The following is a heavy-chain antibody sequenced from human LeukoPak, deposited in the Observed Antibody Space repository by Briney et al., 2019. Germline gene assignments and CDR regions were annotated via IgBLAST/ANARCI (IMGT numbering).Heavy chain of an antibody. CDR3: AKDTMIVVVITGDAFDI. CDR2: ISGSGGST. J-gene: IGHJ3*02. D-gene: IGHD3-22*01. Sequence: GGSLRLSCAVSGFTFSTYAMSWVRQAPGKGLEWVSAISGSGGSTYYADSVKGRFTISRDNSKNTLYLQMNSLRAEDTAVYYCAKDTMIVVVITGDAFDIWGQGTMVTVSS. CDR1: GFTFSTYA. V-gene: IGHV3-23*01.